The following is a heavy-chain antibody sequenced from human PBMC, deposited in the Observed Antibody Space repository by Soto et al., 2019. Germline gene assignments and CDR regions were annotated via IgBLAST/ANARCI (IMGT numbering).Heavy chain of an antibody. CDR2: IHDSGIT. Sequence: QVQLQQWGAEVLKPSETLSLTCVVNGGSFSGYYWSWIRQPPGKGLEWIGEIHDSGITDSNPSLESRVTISVDMSKHQFSLKLNSVPAADTAVYHCARGRSSVPDRRGIGYYGLDVWGQGTTVTVSS. V-gene: IGHV4-34*01. D-gene: IGHD6-6*01. CDR3: ARGRSSVPDRRGIGYYGLDV. CDR1: GGSFSGYY. J-gene: IGHJ6*02.